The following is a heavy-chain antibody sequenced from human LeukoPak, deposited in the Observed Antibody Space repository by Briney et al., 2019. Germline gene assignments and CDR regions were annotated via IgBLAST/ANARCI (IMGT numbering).Heavy chain of an antibody. Sequence: GGSLRLSCAASGFTFSSYGMHWVRQAPGKGLEWVAFIRYDGSNKYYADSVKGRFTISRDNSKNTLYLQMNSLRAEDTAVYYCAKAGVAGTGYYYMCVWGKGTTVSVSS. V-gene: IGHV3-30*02. D-gene: IGHD6-19*01. J-gene: IGHJ6*03. CDR1: GFTFSSYG. CDR2: IRYDGSNK. CDR3: AKAGVAGTGYYYMCV.